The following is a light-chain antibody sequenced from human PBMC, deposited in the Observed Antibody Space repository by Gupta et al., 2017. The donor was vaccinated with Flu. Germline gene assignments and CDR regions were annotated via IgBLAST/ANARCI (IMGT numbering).Light chain of an antibody. CDR2: AAY. J-gene: IGKJ2*01. CDR1: QIINTH. V-gene: IGKV1-39*01. Sequence: PSSLSASVGASVTITCRASQIINTHLTWYQNKPGQAPDLLIYAAYNLHHGVPPRFSGRGSGTDFSLTISSLQPADSATYSCQQTFYAFG. CDR3: QQTFYA.